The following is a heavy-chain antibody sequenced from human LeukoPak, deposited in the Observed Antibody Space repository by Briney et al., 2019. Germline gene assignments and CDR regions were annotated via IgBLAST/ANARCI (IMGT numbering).Heavy chain of an antibody. CDR3: ARRGHQLPVDAFDV. Sequence: SETLSLTCSVSGTTNRSGGYYWLWLRQPPGRELEWIGSIYYSGDTYYNPSVESRVTLSLDTSKNHFSLELTAVTAADTAVYYCARRGHQLPVDAFDVWGQGTMVTVSS. D-gene: IGHD2-2*01. J-gene: IGHJ3*01. CDR2: IYYSGDT. V-gene: IGHV4-39*07. CDR1: GTTNRSGGYY.